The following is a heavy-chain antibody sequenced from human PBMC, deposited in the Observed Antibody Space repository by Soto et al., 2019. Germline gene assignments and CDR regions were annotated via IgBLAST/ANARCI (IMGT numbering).Heavy chain of an antibody. V-gene: IGHV1-3*01. CDR3: ARSWIQLWVDFDY. CDR1: GYTFTSYA. Sequence: ASVKVSCKASGYTFTSYAMHWVRQAPGQRLEWMGWINAGNGNTKYSQKFQGRVTITRDTSASTAYMELSSLRSEDTAVYYCARSWIQLWVDFDYWGQGTLVTVSS. D-gene: IGHD5-18*01. J-gene: IGHJ4*02. CDR2: INAGNGNT.